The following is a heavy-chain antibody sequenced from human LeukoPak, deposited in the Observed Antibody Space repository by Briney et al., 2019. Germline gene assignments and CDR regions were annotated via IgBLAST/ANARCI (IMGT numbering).Heavy chain of an antibody. CDR3: ARAPYDSSGYTSFQH. V-gene: IGHV1-46*01. J-gene: IGHJ1*01. CDR1: GYTFTSYS. CDR2: INPSGGST. D-gene: IGHD3-22*01. Sequence: ASVKVSCKASGYTFTSYSMHWVRQAPRQGLEWMGIINPSGGSTNYAQKFQGRVTMTRDTSTSTVYMELSSLRSEDTAVYFCARAPYDSSGYTSFQHWGQGTLVTVSS.